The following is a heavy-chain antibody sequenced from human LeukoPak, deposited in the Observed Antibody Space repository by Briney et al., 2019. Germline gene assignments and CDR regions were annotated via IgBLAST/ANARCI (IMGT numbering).Heavy chain of an antibody. V-gene: IGHV3-23*01. D-gene: IGHD6-6*01. CDR2: ISGSGGST. J-gene: IGHJ4*02. Sequence: GGSLRLSCAASGFTFSSYAMSWVRQAPGKGLEWVSAISGSGGSTDYADSVKGRFTISRDNSKNTLYLQMNSLRADDTAVYYCAKDGPALYSSSSHRGQGTLVTVSS. CDR3: AKDGPALYSSSSH. CDR1: GFTFSSYA.